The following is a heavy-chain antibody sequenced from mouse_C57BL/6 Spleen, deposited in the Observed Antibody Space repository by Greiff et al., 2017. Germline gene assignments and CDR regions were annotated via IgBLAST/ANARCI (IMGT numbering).Heavy chain of an antibody. V-gene: IGHV1-15*01. D-gene: IGHD2-2*01. CDR3: TRGTMVTTLFDY. CDR1: GYTFTDYE. J-gene: IGHJ2*01. CDR2: IDPETGGT. Sequence: QVQLQQSGAELVRPGASVTLSCKASGYTFTDYEMHWVKQTPVHGLEWIGAIDPETGGTAYNQKFKGKALLTADKSSSTAYMELRRLTSEDSAVYYCTRGTMVTTLFDYWGQGTTLTVSS.